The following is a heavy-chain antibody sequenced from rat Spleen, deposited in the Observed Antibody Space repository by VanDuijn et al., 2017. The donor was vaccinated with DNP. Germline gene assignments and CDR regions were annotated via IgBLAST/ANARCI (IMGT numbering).Heavy chain of an antibody. CDR2: IGSAAYAP. D-gene: IGHD4-3*01. CDR1: GFTFSAYY. Sequence: EVQLVESGGGLVQPGGSLKLSCAASGFTFSAYYMAWVRQAPAKGVEWVAYIGSAAYAPYYGDSVKGRFTISRDNAKSTLYLQMNSLRSEDMATYYCVRWNSGHFDYWGQGVMVTVSS. V-gene: IGHV5-22*01. J-gene: IGHJ2*01. CDR3: VRWNSGHFDY.